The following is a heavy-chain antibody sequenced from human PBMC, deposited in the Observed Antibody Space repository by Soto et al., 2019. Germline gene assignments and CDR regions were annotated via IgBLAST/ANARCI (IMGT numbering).Heavy chain of an antibody. V-gene: IGHV3-73*01. CDR2: IRSKANSYAT. CDR1: GFTFSGSA. J-gene: IGHJ6*02. D-gene: IGHD2-2*01. CDR3: TTIPRLVVPAARLNGMDV. Sequence: LRLSYAASGFTFSGSAMHWVRQASGKGLEWVGRIRSKANSYATAYAASVKGRFTISRDDSKNTAYLQMNSLKTEDTAVYYCTTIPRLVVPAARLNGMDVWGQGTTVTVSS.